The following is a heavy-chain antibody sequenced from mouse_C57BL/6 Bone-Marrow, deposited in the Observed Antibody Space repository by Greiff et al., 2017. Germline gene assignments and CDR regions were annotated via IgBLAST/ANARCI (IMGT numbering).Heavy chain of an antibody. CDR3: ARNYYGSSSYYYAMDY. J-gene: IGHJ4*01. CDR2: IYPGDGDT. V-gene: IGHV1-80*01. CDR1: GYAFSSYW. D-gene: IGHD1-1*01. Sequence: QVQLQQSGAELVKPGASVKISCKASGYAFSSYWMNWVKQRPGKGLEWIGQIYPGDGDTNYNGKFKGKATLTADKASSTAYMQLSSLTSEDSAVYFCARNYYGSSSYYYAMDYWGQGTSGTVSS.